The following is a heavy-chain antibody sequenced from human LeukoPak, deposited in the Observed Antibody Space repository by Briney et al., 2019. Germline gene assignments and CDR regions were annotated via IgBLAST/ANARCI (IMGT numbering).Heavy chain of an antibody. D-gene: IGHD6-19*01. CDR1: GFTFSSYS. CDR3: ATASAETGTFVY. CDR2: ISSSSSTI. V-gene: IGHV3-48*01. J-gene: IGHJ4*02. Sequence: GGSLRLSCAASGFTFSSYSMNWVRQAPGKGLEWVSYISSSSSTIYYADSVKGRFTISRDNAKNTVYLQMNSLRVEDTAVYYCATASAETGTFVYWGQGTLVTVSS.